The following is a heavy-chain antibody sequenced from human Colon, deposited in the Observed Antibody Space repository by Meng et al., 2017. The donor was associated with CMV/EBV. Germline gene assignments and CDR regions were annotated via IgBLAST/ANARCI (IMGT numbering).Heavy chain of an antibody. Sequence: GESLKISCAASGFTVSSNYMSWVRQAPGKGLEWVAVIYSGGSTYYADSVKGRFTISRDNSKNTLYLQMNSLRAEDTAVYYCARGAPGLRFLEWFPPVGEGWGQGTLVTVSS. J-gene: IGHJ4*02. CDR3: ARGAPGLRFLEWFPPVGEG. CDR2: IYSGGST. V-gene: IGHV3-66*02. D-gene: IGHD3-3*01. CDR1: GFTVSSNY.